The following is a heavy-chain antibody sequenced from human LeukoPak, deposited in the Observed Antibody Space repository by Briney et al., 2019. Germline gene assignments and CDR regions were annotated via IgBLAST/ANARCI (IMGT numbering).Heavy chain of an antibody. CDR3: ARDLVVVPAALRANAFDI. D-gene: IGHD2-2*01. CDR1: GFTVSSYY. Sequence: GGSLRLSCAASGFTVSSYYMSWVRQAPGKGLEWVSVIYSGGSTYYADSVKGRFTISRDNSKNTLYLQMNSLRAEDTAVYYCARDLVVVPAALRANAFDIWGQGTMVTVSS. CDR2: IYSGGST. V-gene: IGHV3-66*02. J-gene: IGHJ3*02.